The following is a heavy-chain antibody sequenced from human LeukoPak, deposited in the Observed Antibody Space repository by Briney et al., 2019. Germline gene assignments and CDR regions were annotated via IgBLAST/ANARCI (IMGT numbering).Heavy chain of an antibody. CDR3: PRAEKTVVVITTPLDY. D-gene: IGHD3-22*01. J-gene: IGHJ4*02. V-gene: IGHV1-2*02. CDR2: INPNSGGT. CDR1: GYSFTGYY. Sequence: ASVKVSCKASGYSFTGYYMHWVRQAPGQGLEWMGWINPNSGGTNYAQKFQGRVTMTRDTSISTAYMELSRLRSDDTAVYYCPRAEKTVVVITTPLDYWGQGTLVTVSS.